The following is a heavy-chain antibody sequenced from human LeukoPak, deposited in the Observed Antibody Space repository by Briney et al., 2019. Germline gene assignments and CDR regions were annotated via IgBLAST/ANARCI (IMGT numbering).Heavy chain of an antibody. CDR2: ICYSRGT. V-gene: IGHV4-31*03. Sequence: PSQTLSLTCCVSGGPISCGGYYWSWIRQHPGKGLERFGYICYSRGTYGKPCHKSRVTISVDTSKNQFSLKLSSVTAAVTAVYYCASGLYGSGSYCRQGPYYYYYGMDVWGQGTTVTVSS. CDR3: ASGLYGSGSYCRQGPYYYYYGMDV. CDR1: GGPISCGGYY. D-gene: IGHD3-10*01. J-gene: IGHJ6*02.